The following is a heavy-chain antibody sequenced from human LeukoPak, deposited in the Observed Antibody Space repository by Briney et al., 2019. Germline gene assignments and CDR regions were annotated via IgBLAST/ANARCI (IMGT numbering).Heavy chain of an antibody. V-gene: IGHV3-11*06. J-gene: IGHJ4*02. CDR3: ARDRVDTAMSTNFDY. D-gene: IGHD5-18*01. Sequence: PGGSLRLSCAASGFIFSDYYMSWIRQAPGKGLEWVSYISSSSSSYTNYADSVKGRFTISGDNAKNSVYLQMNSLRAEDTAVYFCARDRVDTAMSTNFDYWGQGTLVTVSS. CDR1: GFIFSDYY. CDR2: ISSSSSSYT.